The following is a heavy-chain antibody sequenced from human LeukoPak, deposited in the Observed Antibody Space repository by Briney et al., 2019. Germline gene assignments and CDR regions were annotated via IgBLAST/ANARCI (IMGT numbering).Heavy chain of an antibody. V-gene: IGHV3-23*01. CDR1: GFTFSSYA. J-gene: IGHJ4*02. CDR2: ISGSGAST. D-gene: IGHD5-18*01. Sequence: GGSLRLSCAASGFTFSSYAMSWVRQAPGKGLEWVSGISGSGASTYSANSVKGRFAISRDNSKNTLDLQMNSLRAEDTAIYYCVKDRYSSAYYFENWGQGTLVTVSS. CDR3: VKDRYSSAYYFEN.